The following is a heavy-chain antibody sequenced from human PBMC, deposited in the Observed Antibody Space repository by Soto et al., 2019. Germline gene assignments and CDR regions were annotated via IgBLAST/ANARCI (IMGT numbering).Heavy chain of an antibody. CDR2: ISYDGSNK. Sequence: GGSLRLSCAASGFTFSSYGMHWVRQAPGKGLEWVAVISYDGSNKYYADSVKGRFTISRDNSKNTLYLQMNSLRAEDTAVYYCAKERCSGWSNTFDIWGQGTMVTVSS. V-gene: IGHV3-30*18. CDR1: GFTFSSYG. J-gene: IGHJ3*02. D-gene: IGHD6-19*01. CDR3: AKERCSGWSNTFDI.